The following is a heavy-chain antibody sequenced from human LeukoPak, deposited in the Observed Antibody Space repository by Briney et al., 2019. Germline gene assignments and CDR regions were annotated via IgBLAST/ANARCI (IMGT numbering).Heavy chain of an antibody. CDR2: INPSGGST. J-gene: IGHJ5*02. D-gene: IGHD2-2*01. Sequence: GASVKVSCKASGYTFTSYYMHWVRQAPGQGLEWMGLINPSGGSTSYAQKFQGRVTMTRDTSTSTVYMELSSLRSEDTAVYYCARDYPPAIVVVPAAIPYNWFDPWGQGTLVTVSS. CDR1: GYTFTSYY. V-gene: IGHV1-46*01. CDR3: ARDYPPAIVVVPAAIPYNWFDP.